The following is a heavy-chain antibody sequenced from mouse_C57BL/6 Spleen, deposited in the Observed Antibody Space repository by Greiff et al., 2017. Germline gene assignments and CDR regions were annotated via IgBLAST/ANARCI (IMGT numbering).Heavy chain of an antibody. CDR2: INPNNGGT. CDR1: GYTFTDYN. CDR3: ARGCYYGSSYEGYFDV. D-gene: IGHD1-1*01. J-gene: IGHJ1*03. Sequence: VQLQQSGPELVKPGASVKIPCKASGYTFTDYNMDWVKQSPGKSLEWIGDINPNNGGTIYNQKFKGKATLTVDTSSSTAYMELRSLTSEDTAVYYCARGCYYGSSYEGYFDVWGTGTTVTVSS. V-gene: IGHV1-18*01.